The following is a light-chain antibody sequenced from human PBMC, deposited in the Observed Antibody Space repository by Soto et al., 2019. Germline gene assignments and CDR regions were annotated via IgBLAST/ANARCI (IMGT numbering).Light chain of an antibody. CDR1: QSVSSSY. Sequence: EIVLTQSPGTLSLSPGERATLSCRASQSVSSSYLARYQQKPGQAPRLLIYGASSRATGIPDRFSGSASGTYFSLTISRLEPEDCAVYYCQQYGRSLMYSFGQGTKLEIK. CDR3: QQYGRSLMYS. J-gene: IGKJ2*01. V-gene: IGKV3-20*01. CDR2: GAS.